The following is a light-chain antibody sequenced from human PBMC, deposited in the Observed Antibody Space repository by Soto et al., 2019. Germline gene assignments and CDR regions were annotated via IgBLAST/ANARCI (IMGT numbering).Light chain of an antibody. Sequence: DSHMTQAAATLSASVGDRVTITCRASQSINRWLAWYQQRPGKAPKILIHKASSLEAGVPSRFSGSDSGTEFTLTISSVQPDDFATYFCLQYNIYPLSFGGGTKVDIK. CDR2: KAS. CDR1: QSINRW. V-gene: IGKV1-5*03. CDR3: LQYNIYPLS. J-gene: IGKJ4*01.